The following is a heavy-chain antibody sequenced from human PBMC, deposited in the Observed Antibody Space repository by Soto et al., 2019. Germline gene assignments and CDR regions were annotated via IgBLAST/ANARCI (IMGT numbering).Heavy chain of an antibody. Sequence: GGSLRLSCAASGFTFSSYWMSWVRQAPGKGLEWVANIKQDGSEKYYVDSVKGRFTISRDNAKNSLYLQMNSLRAEDTAVYYCAGDSSGWYPGWFDPWSQGTLVTVSS. V-gene: IGHV3-7*01. J-gene: IGHJ5*02. CDR3: AGDSSGWYPGWFDP. CDR1: GFTFSSYW. CDR2: IKQDGSEK. D-gene: IGHD6-19*01.